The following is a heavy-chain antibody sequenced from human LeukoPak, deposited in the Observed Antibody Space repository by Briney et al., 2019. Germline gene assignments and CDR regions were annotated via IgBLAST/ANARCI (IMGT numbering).Heavy chain of an antibody. CDR3: AKDYGASWY. CDR1: GFTFRIYA. D-gene: IGHD4-17*01. V-gene: IGHV3-23*01. J-gene: IGHJ4*02. CDR2: ISGSGGST. Sequence: PGGSLRLSCAGSGFTFRIYAMSWVRQAPGKGLEWVSAISGSGGSTYYADSVKGRFTISRDNSKNTLYLQMNSLRAEDTAVYYCAKDYGASWYWGQGTLVTVSS.